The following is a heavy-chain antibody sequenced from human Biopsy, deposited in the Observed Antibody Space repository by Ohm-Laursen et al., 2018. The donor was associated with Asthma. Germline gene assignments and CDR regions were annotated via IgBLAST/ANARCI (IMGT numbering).Heavy chain of an antibody. J-gene: IGHJ4*01. CDR1: GGSISSGDYS. Sequence: TLSLTCAVSGGSISSGDYSWSWIRQPPGKAPEWLALIYGNDDRDYSQSLKSRLTITKDTSRRQVVLKMTNMDPADTGTYFCARAVQSDDFVTGYYNSYFDFWGQGSLVSVSS. D-gene: IGHD3-9*01. CDR2: IYGNDDR. CDR3: ARAVQSDDFVTGYYNSYFDF. V-gene: IGHV2-70*18.